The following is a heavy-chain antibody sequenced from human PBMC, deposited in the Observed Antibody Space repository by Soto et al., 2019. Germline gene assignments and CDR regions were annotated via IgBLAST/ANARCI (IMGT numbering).Heavy chain of an antibody. D-gene: IGHD1-26*01. CDR3: ARNGTYSSSLSQYSGMDV. V-gene: IGHV1-69*01. CDR1: GGTFDNFI. CDR2: IVPMLGTP. J-gene: IGHJ6*02. Sequence: QVQLVQSGAEVKEPGSSVRVSCKASGGTFDNFIMNWVRQTPGQGLEWMGGIVPMLGTPTYAEKFKGRVTISATGSTSTMYMEVTSLRSEDTAIYYCARNGTYSSSLSQYSGMDVWGQGTTVTGSS.